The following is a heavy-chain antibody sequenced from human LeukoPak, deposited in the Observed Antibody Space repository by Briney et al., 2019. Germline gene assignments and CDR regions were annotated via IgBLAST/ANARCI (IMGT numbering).Heavy chain of an antibody. V-gene: IGHV3-23*01. CDR1: GFTFSSYA. D-gene: IGHD3-16*01. Sequence: SGGSLRLSCAASGFTFSSYAMSWVRQAPGKGLEWVSTISGSGTGTYYADSVKGRFTISRDNSKNTLSLQMNSLRAEDTAVYSCAKRGSSSPFDSWGQGTLVTVSS. CDR2: ISGSGTGT. J-gene: IGHJ4*02. CDR3: AKRGSSSPFDS.